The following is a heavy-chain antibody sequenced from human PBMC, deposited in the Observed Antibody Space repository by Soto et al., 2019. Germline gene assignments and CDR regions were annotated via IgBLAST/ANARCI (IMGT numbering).Heavy chain of an antibody. Sequence: SETLSLTCTVSGGSISSSSYYWGWIRQHPGKGLEWIRGSYYSGSTYYNPSLKSRVTISVDTSKNQFSLKLSSVTAADTAVYYCARRHCYYYYMDVWGRGTSVTGSS. CDR1: GGSISSSSYY. CDR2: SYYSGST. CDR3: ARRHCYYYYMDV. V-gene: IGHV4-39*07. J-gene: IGHJ6*03.